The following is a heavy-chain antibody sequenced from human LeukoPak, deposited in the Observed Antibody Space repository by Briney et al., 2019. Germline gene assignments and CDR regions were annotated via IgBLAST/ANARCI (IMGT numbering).Heavy chain of an antibody. Sequence: GGSLRLSCAASGFTFSSYSMNWVRQAPGKGLEWVSSISSSSSYIYYADSVKGRFTISRDNAKNSLYLQMNSLRAEDTAVYYCAREQKRVATIDYWGQGTLVTVSS. CDR1: GFTFSSYS. CDR3: AREQKRVATIDY. CDR2: ISSSSSYI. D-gene: IGHD5-12*01. V-gene: IGHV3-21*01. J-gene: IGHJ4*02.